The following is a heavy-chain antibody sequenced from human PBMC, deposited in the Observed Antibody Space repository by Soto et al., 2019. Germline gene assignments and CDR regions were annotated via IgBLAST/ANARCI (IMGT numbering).Heavy chain of an antibody. Sequence: EVQLLESGGGLVQPGEYLRLSCEFSGFIFGNYMMTWVRQAPGKGLEWVSTIRDGGESTYYADSVKGRFTISRDNSKNTLYLQMDSLGVEDTAVYYCAPHVHCSGGSCHYDAFDIRGQGTMVTVSS. CDR1: GFIFGNYM. V-gene: IGHV3-23*01. CDR2: IRDGGEST. CDR3: APHVHCSGGSCHYDAFDI. D-gene: IGHD2-15*01. J-gene: IGHJ3*02.